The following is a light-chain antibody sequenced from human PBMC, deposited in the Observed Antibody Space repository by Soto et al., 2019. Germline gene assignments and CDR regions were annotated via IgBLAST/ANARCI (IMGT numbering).Light chain of an antibody. Sequence: DIPMTQSPSSLSASVGDRVTITCRASQSISNYLYWYQQKAGKAPRLLIYAASSLQSGVPSRFSGRGSGTNFTLTISILQPEDFATYYCQHSYRTSYTFLRGTKLEIK. CDR2: AAS. V-gene: IGKV1-39*01. J-gene: IGKJ2*01. CDR3: QHSYRTSYT. CDR1: QSISNY.